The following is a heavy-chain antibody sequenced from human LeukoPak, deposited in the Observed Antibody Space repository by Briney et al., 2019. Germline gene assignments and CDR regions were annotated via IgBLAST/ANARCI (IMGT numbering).Heavy chain of an antibody. J-gene: IGHJ6*02. CDR1: GFTFGDYA. Sequence: GGSLRLSCTASGFTFGDYAMSWVRQAPGKGLEWVGFIRSKAYGGTTEYAASVKGRFTISRDDSKSIAYPQMSSLKTEDTAVYYCTRSREPDILYGMDVWGQGTTVTVSS. CDR3: TRSREPDILYGMDV. V-gene: IGHV3-49*04. CDR2: IRSKAYGGTT. D-gene: IGHD3-9*01.